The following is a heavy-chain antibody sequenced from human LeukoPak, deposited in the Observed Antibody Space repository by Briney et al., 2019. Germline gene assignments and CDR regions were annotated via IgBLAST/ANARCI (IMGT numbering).Heavy chain of an antibody. D-gene: IGHD2-2*01. CDR1: GFTFSSYW. Sequence: GGSLRLSCAASGFTFSSYWMHWVRQAPGKGLVWVSRINSDGSSTSYADSVKGRFTISRDNAKNTLYLQMNSLRAEDTAVYYCARDRGCSSTSCYLTWNYYYCMDVWGKGTTVTVSS. J-gene: IGHJ6*03. CDR2: INSDGSST. CDR3: ARDRGCSSTSCYLTWNYYYCMDV. V-gene: IGHV3-74*01.